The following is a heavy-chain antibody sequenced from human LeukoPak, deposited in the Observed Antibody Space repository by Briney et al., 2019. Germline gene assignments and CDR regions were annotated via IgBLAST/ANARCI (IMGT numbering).Heavy chain of an antibody. CDR2: INHSGST. J-gene: IGHJ4*02. CDR3: ARVSRFGGAFDY. CDR1: GGSFSGYY. V-gene: IGHV4-34*01. D-gene: IGHD3-10*01. Sequence: SETLSLTCAVYGGSFSGYYWSWIRQPPGKGLEWIGEINHSGSTNYNPSLKSRVTISVDTSKNQFSLKLSSVTAADTAVYYCARVSRFGGAFDYWGQGTLVTVSS.